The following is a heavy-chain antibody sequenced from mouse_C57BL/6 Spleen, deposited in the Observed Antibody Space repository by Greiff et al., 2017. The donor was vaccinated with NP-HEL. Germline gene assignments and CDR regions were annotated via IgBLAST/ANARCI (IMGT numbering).Heavy chain of an antibody. D-gene: IGHD1-1*01. CDR1: GYTFTSYN. CDR2: IYPGNGDT. V-gene: IGHV1-12*01. Sequence: QVQLKESGAELVRPGASVKMSCKASGYTFTSYNMHWVKQTPRQGLEWIGAIYPGNGDTSYNQKFKGKATLTVDKSSSTAYMQLSSLTSEDSAVYFCARGDYYGSSYDFDYWGQGTTLTVSS. CDR3: ARGDYYGSSYDFDY. J-gene: IGHJ2*01.